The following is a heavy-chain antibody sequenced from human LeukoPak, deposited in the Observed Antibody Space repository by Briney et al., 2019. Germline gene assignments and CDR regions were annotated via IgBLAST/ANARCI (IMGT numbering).Heavy chain of an antibody. CDR2: ISYDGSNK. CDR1: GFTFSSYA. J-gene: IGHJ6*02. Sequence: PGGSLGLSCAASGFTFSSYAMHWVRQAPGKGLEWVAVISYDGSNKYYADSVKGRFTISRDNSKNTLYLQMNSLRAEDTAVYYCARGGLIVVVPAAIYYYYYGMDVWGQGTTVTVSS. V-gene: IGHV3-30-3*01. D-gene: IGHD2-2*01. CDR3: ARGGLIVVVPAAIYYYYYGMDV.